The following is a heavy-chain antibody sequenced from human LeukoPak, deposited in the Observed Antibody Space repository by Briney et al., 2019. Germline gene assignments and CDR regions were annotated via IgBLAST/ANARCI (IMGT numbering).Heavy chain of an antibody. CDR3: ARAPRCSSTSCYVGVRYFDY. J-gene: IGHJ4*02. V-gene: IGHV4-59*13. CDR2: IYYSGST. CDR1: GGSISSYY. Sequence: SETLSLTCTVSGGSISSYYWSWIRQPPGKGLEWFGYIYYSGSTNYNPSLKSRVTISVDTSKNQFSLKMSSVTAADTAVYYCARAPRCSSTSCYVGVRYFDYWGQGTLVTVSS. D-gene: IGHD2-2*01.